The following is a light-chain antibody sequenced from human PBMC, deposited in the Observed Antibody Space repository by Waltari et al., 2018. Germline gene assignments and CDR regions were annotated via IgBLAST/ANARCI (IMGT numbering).Light chain of an antibody. V-gene: IGLV2-14*01. CDR1: SSDVGGYNY. CDR3: SSYASISTLI. J-gene: IGLJ2*01. Sequence: QSALTQPASVSGSPGQSITISCTGTSSDVGGYNYVSWYQQHPGKAPKLMIYEVNNCPSGVSYRFSGSKSGNTASLTISGLQAEDEANYYCSSYASISTLIFGGGTKLTVL. CDR2: EVN.